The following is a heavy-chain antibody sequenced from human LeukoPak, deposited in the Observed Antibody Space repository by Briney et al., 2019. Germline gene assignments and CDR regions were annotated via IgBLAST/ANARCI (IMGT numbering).Heavy chain of an antibody. J-gene: IGHJ4*02. CDR3: ARGRRMARYCSCGSCYFDY. CDR1: GFTFSRYW. D-gene: IGHD2-15*01. V-gene: IGHV3-7*03. CDR2: IKQDGSEK. Sequence: GGSLRLSCAASGFTFSRYWMSWVGQAPGKGLEGVANIKQDGSEKYYVDSVKGRFTISRDNAKTSLYLQMNSLRAEDTAVYYCARGRRMARYCSCGSCYFDYWGQGTLVTVSS.